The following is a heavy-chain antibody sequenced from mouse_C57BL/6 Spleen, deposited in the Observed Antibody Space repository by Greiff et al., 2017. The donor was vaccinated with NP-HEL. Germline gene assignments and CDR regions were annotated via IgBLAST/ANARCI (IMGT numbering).Heavy chain of an antibody. CDR1: GFSLTSYG. CDR3: ARGGSRSSYWYFDV. J-gene: IGHJ1*03. D-gene: IGHD1-1*01. Sequence: VKLMESGPGLVQPSQSLSITCTVSGFSLTSYGVHWVRQSPGKGLEWLGVIWSGGSTDYNAAFISRLSISKDNSKSQVFFKMNSLQADDTAIYYCARGGSRSSYWYFDVWGTGTTVTVSS. V-gene: IGHV2-2*01. CDR2: IWSGGST.